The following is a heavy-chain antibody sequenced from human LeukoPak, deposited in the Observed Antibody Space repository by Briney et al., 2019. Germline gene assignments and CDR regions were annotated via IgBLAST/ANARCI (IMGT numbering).Heavy chain of an antibody. D-gene: IGHD2-15*01. Sequence: PSGTLSLTCAVYGGSFSGYYWSWIRQPPGKGLEWIGEINHSGSTNYNPFLKSRVTISVDTSKNQFSLKLSSVTAADTAVYYCARGTPLDPWGQGTLVTVSS. J-gene: IGHJ5*02. CDR2: INHSGST. V-gene: IGHV4-34*01. CDR1: GGSFSGYY. CDR3: ARGTPLDP.